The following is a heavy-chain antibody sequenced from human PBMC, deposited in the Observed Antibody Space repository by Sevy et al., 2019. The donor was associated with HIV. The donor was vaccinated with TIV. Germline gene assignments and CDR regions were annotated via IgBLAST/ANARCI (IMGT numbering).Heavy chain of an antibody. CDR3: AVKKDYYDSSGYPFDY. V-gene: IGHV1-24*01. J-gene: IGHJ4*02. Sequence: ASVKVSCKVSGYTLTQFSMHWVRQAPGKGFEWMATFDPEDDETIYAQRLQGRVTMTEDTSTDTAYMELSSLRSDDTAVYYCAVKKDYYDSSGYPFDYWGQGSLVTVSS. CDR2: FDPEDDET. D-gene: IGHD3-22*01. CDR1: GYTLTQFS.